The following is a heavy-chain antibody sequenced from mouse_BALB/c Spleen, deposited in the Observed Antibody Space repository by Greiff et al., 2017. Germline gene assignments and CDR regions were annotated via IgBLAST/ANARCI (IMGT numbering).Heavy chain of an antibody. J-gene: IGHJ3*01. V-gene: IGHV14-3*02. Sequence: EVHLVESGAELVKPGASVKLSCTASGFNIKDTYMHWVKQRPEQGLEWIGRIDPANGNTKYDPKFQGKATITADTSSNTAYLQLSSLTSEDTAVYYCAARAWFAYWGQGTLVTVSA. CDR1: GFNIKDTY. CDR3: AARAWFAY. CDR2: IDPANGNT.